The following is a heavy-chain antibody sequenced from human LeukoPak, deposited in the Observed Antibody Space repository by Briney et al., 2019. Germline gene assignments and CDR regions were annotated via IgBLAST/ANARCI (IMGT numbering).Heavy chain of an antibody. CDR3: ARTRGTSLGMDV. CDR2: ITGSGGSA. CDR1: GFTFSTYA. V-gene: IGHV3-23*01. J-gene: IGHJ6*02. Sequence: PGGSLRLSCAASGFTFSTYAMSWVRQAPGKGLEWVSAITGSGGSAYYADSVKGRFTVSRDNSKNTLNLQMNSLRAEDTAVYYCARTRGTSLGMDVWGQGTTVTVSS. D-gene: IGHD4-17*01.